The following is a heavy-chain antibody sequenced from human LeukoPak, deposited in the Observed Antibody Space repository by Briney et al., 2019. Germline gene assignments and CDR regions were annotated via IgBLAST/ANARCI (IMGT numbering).Heavy chain of an antibody. CDR3: ARRGTYQNWFDP. D-gene: IGHD3-16*01. J-gene: IGHJ5*02. V-gene: IGHV3-7*01. Sequence: GGSLRLSCAASTFTFSSYWMSWVRQAPGKGLEWVATIKDDGSEKYYVDSVSGRFTISRDNAKNSLYLQKNSLRAEDTAVYYCARRGTYQNWFDPWGQGTLVTVSS. CDR2: IKDDGSEK. CDR1: TFTFSSYW.